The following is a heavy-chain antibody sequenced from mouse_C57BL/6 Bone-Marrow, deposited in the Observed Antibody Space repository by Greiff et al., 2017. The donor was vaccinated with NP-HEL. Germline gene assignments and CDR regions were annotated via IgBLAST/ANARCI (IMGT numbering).Heavy chain of an antibody. V-gene: IGHV1-81*01. CDR3: AREETAQALFDY. Sequence: QVQLQQSGAELARPGASVKLSCKASGYTFTSYGISWVKQRTGQGLEWIGEIYPRSGNTYYNEKFKGKATLTADKSSSTAYMELRSLTSEDSAVYFCAREETAQALFDYWGQGTTLTVSA. CDR1: GYTFTSYG. J-gene: IGHJ2*01. D-gene: IGHD3-2*02. CDR2: IYPRSGNT.